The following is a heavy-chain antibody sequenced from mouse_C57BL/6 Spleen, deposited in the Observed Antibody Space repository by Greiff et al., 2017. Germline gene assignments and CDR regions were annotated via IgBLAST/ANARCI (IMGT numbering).Heavy chain of an antibody. V-gene: IGHV1-39*01. CDR2: INPNYGTT. D-gene: IGHD3-2*02. CDR1: GYSFTDYN. CDR3: APRNSSGYGFAY. J-gene: IGHJ3*01. Sequence: VHVKQSGPELVKPGASVKISCKASGYSFTDYNMNWVKQSNGKSLEWIGVINPNYGTTSYNQKFKGKATLTVDQSSSTAYMQLNSLTSEDSAVYYCAPRNSSGYGFAYWGQGTLVTVSA.